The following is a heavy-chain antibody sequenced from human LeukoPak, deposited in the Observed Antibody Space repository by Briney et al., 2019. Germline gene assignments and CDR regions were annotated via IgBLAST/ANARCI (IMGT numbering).Heavy chain of an antibody. CDR1: GGSISSGGYY. CDR3: ARGTYSSSWFTSEYNWFDP. J-gene: IGHJ5*02. V-gene: IGHV4-31*03. CDR2: IYYSGST. Sequence: PSENLSLTCTVSGGSISSGGYYWSWIRQHPGKGLEWIGYIYYSGSTYYNPPLKSRVTISVDTSKNQFSLKLSSVTAADTAVYYCARGTYSSSWFTSEYNWFDPWGQGTLVTVSS. D-gene: IGHD6-13*01.